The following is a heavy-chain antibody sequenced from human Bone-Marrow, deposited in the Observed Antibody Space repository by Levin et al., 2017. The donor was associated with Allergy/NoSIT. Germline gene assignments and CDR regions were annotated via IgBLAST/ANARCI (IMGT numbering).Heavy chain of an antibody. CDR3: ATSSHRFDY. CDR1: GGSISSSSYY. V-gene: IGHV4-39*07. Sequence: SETLSLTCTVSGGSISSSSYYWGWIRQPPGKGLEWIGSIYYSGSTYYNPSLKSRVTISVDTSKNQFSLKLSSVTAADTAVYYCATSSHRFDYWGQGTLVTVSS. CDR2: IYYSGST. J-gene: IGHJ4*02.